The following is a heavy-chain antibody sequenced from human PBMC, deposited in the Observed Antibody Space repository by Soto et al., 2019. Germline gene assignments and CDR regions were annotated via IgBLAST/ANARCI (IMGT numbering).Heavy chain of an antibody. D-gene: IGHD2-2*02. J-gene: IGHJ5*02. V-gene: IGHV1-8*01. CDR1: GYTFTSYD. CDR2: MNPNSGNT. CDR3: ARAAFIVVVPAATPNWFDP. Sequence: ASVKVSCKASGYTFTSYDINWVRQATGQGLEWMGWMNPNSGNTGYAQKFQGRVTMTRNTSISTAYMELSSLRSEDTAVYYCARAAFIVVVPAATPNWFDPWGQGTLVTVSS.